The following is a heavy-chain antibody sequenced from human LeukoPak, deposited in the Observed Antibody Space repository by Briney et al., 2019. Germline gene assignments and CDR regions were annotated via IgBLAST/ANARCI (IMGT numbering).Heavy chain of an antibody. D-gene: IGHD3-22*01. J-gene: IGHJ4*02. CDR2: INHGGRT. V-gene: IGHV4-34*01. CDR1: GGSFSGYY. CDR3: ARVRVSSGSHPWYFDY. Sequence: SETLSLTCVVSGGSFSGYYWSWIRQPPGKGLEWIGEINHGGRTNYSPSLKSQVNISVDTSKNQFSLKLSSVTAADTAVYFCARVRVSSGSHPWYFDYWGQGTLVTVSS.